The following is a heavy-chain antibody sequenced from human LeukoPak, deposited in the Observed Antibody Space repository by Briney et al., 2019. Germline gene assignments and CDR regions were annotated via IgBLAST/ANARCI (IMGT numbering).Heavy chain of an antibody. V-gene: IGHV1-18*01. CDR2: ISVYTGNI. J-gene: IGHJ6*02. CDR3: AVIWFAELNNYFYGMDV. CDR1: GYTFTSYG. Sequence: ASVKVSCKASGYTFTSYGISWVRQAPGQGLEWMGWISVYTGNIIYAQKLQGRVTMTADKSTSTAYMELRSLRSDDTAVYYCAVIWFAELNNYFYGMDVWGQGTTVTVSS. D-gene: IGHD3-10*01.